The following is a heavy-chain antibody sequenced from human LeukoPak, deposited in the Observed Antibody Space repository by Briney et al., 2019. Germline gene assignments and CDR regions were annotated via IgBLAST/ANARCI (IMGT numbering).Heavy chain of an antibody. Sequence: PSQTLSLPCTVSGGSISSGGYYSSWIRQHPGKGLEWIGYIYYSGSTYYNPSLKSRVTISVDTSKNQFSLKLSSVTAADTAVYYCARRGIKLIFGVVINTNWFDPWGQGTLVTVSS. D-gene: IGHD3-3*01. CDR1: GGSISSGGYY. J-gene: IGHJ5*02. V-gene: IGHV4-31*03. CDR3: ARRGIKLIFGVVINTNWFDP. CDR2: IYYSGST.